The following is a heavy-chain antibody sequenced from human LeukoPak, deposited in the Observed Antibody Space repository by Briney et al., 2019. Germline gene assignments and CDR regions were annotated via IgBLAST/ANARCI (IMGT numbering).Heavy chain of an antibody. CDR2: IYSGGST. V-gene: IGHV3-53*05. J-gene: IGHJ4*02. D-gene: IGHD2-2*01. CDR3: VKGYCSSISCFGDY. Sequence: GGSLRLSCAASGFIVNSNYMRWVRQAPGKGLEWVSVIYSGGSTYYADSVKGRFTISRDNSKNTLYLQMSSLRAEDTAVYYCVKGYCSSISCFGDYWGQGTLVTFSS. CDR1: GFIVNSNY.